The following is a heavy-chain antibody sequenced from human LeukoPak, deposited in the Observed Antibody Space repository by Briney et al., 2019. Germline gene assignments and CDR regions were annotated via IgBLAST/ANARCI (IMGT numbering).Heavy chain of an antibody. CDR2: IYHSGST. V-gene: IGHV4-30-2*01. CDR3: ARGGVDYWYFDL. CDR1: GGSISSGGYY. J-gene: IGHJ2*01. Sequence: SQTLSLTCTVSGGSISSGGYYWSWIRQPPGKGLEWVGFIYHSGSTSYSPSLKSRGTISIDRSKNQFSLKLTSVTAADTAIYYCARGGVDYWYFDLWGRGTQVTVSS. D-gene: IGHD2-8*01.